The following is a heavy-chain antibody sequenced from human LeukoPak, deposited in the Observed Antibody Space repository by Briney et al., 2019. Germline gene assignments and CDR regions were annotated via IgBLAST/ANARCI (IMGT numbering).Heavy chain of an antibody. D-gene: IGHD3-22*01. V-gene: IGHV4-34*01. CDR1: GGSFSGYY. Sequence: SETLSLTCAVYGGSFSGYYWSWIRQPPGKGLEWIGEINHSGSTNYNPSLKSRVTISVDTSKNQFSLKLSSVTAADTAVYYCARGATHYYDSSGYYRIWGQGTLVTASS. J-gene: IGHJ4*02. CDR3: ARGATHYYDSSGYYRI. CDR2: INHSGST.